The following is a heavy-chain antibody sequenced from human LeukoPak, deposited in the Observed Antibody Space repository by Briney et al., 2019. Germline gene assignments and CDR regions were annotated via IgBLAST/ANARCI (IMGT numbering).Heavy chain of an antibody. V-gene: IGHV3-30*14. CDR2: ISYDGSNK. CDR3: ASAYNYASGSFDI. Sequence: GRSLRLSCAASGFTFSSYAMHWVRQAPGKGLEWVTVISYDGSNKYYADSVKGRFTISRDKSKNTLYLQMNSLRAEDTAVYYCASAYNYASGSFDIWGQGTMVTVSS. CDR1: GFTFSSYA. D-gene: IGHD3-10*01. J-gene: IGHJ3*02.